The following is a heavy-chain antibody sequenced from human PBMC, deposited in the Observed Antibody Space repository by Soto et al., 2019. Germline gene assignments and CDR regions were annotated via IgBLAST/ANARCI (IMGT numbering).Heavy chain of an antibody. V-gene: IGHV4-4*02. CDR1: ADSISNNNW. D-gene: IGHD1-26*01. CDR2: IYHSGTT. J-gene: IGHJ4*02. CDR3: ARDGSGSPGSADY. Sequence: SETLSLTCTASADSISNNNWWSWVRQPPGKGLEWIGEIYHSGTTNYNPSLKSRVTMSVDTSKNQFSLKLGSVTAADTAVYYCARDGSGSPGSADYWGQGTLVTVS.